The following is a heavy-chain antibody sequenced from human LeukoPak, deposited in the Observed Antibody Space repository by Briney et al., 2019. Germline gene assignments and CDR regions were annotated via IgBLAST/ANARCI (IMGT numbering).Heavy chain of an antibody. J-gene: IGHJ4*02. D-gene: IGHD1-26*01. Sequence: SGGSPRLSCAAAGFTFSSYAMHSVRQAPGKGLGWVAFIRYNGSNKYYADSAKCRFPISRENSKNTLYLQMNSLRAEDTAVYYCAIIPSSGSYPFDYWGQGTLVTVSP. CDR2: IRYNGSNK. V-gene: IGHV3-30*02. CDR3: AIIPSSGSYPFDY. CDR1: GFTFSSYA.